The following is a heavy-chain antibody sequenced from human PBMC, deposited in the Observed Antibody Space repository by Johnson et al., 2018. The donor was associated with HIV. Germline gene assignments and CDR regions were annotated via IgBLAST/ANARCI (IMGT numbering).Heavy chain of an antibody. Sequence: MQLVESGGGVVQPGRSLRLSCAASGFTFDDYGMSWVRQAPGKGLEWVSGINWNGGSTGYADSVKGRFTISRDDAKNSLYLLIDSLRTEDTALYYCAKDMAYGDYLFRNAFDVWGQGTMVTVSS. CDR1: GFTFDDYG. J-gene: IGHJ3*01. V-gene: IGHV3-20*04. CDR2: INWNGGST. CDR3: AKDMAYGDYLFRNAFDV. D-gene: IGHD4-17*01.